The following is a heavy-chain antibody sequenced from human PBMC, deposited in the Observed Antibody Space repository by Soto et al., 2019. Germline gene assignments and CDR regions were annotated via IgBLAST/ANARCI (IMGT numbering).Heavy chain of an antibody. CDR1: GGSLSGYF. J-gene: IGHJ4*02. CDR3: ARKTHPTAKFDY. V-gene: IGHV4-34*01. CDR2: INHSGST. Sequence: SETLSLTCVLSGGSLSGYFWSWIRQPPGMGLEWIGEINHSGSTNYNPSLKSRVTISVDTSKNQFSLKLSSVTAADTAVYYCARKTHPTAKFDYWGQGTLVTVSS. D-gene: IGHD4-4*01.